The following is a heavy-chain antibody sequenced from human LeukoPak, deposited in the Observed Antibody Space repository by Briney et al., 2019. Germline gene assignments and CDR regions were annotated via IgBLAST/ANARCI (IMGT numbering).Heavy chain of an antibody. CDR2: ISYDGSNK. D-gene: IGHD3-9*01. V-gene: IGHV3-30*03. CDR3: ARWDDLLLIDY. Sequence: SGGSLRLSCAASGFTFSSYGMHWVRQAPGKGLEWVAVISYDGSNKYYADSVKGRFTISRDNSKNTLYLQMNSLRAEDTAVYYCARWDDLLLIDYWGQGTLVTVSS. J-gene: IGHJ4*02. CDR1: GFTFSSYG.